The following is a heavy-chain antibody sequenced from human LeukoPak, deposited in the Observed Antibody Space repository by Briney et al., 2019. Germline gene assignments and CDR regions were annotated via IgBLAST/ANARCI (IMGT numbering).Heavy chain of an antibody. CDR2: IYHSGST. CDR1: GYSISSGYY. CDR3: ARDLRGDTSLPLLLWFGGGENWFDP. V-gene: IGHV4-38-2*02. J-gene: IGHJ5*02. Sequence: SETLSLTCTVSGYSISSGYYWGWIRQPPGKGLEWIGSIYHSGSTYYNPSLKSRVTISVDTSKNQFSLKLSSVTAADTAVYYCARDLRGDTSLPLLLWFGGGENWFDPWGQGTLVTVSS. D-gene: IGHD3-10*01.